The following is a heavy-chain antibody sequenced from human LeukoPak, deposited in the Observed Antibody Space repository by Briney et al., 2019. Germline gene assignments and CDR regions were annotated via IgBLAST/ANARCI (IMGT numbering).Heavy chain of an antibody. CDR2: INWNSRNI. V-gene: IGHV3-9*01. CDR3: AKANSGTYSGTFDI. J-gene: IGHJ3*02. Sequence: GGSLRLSCAASGITFENYATHWVRQAPGKGLEWVSGINWNSRNIGYEDAVKGRFTISRDNAKNSLFLQMNSLKPEDTAMYFCAKANSGTYSGTFDIWGQGTMVTVSS. D-gene: IGHD1-26*01. CDR1: GITFENYA.